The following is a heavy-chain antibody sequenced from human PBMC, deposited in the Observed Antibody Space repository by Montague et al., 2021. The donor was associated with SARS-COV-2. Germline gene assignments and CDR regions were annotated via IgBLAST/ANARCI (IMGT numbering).Heavy chain of an antibody. CDR3: ARDLDEDASDT. V-gene: IGHV3-74*01. CDR1: GFTFSRYW. Sequence: SLRLSCAASGFTFSRYWMHWVRQAPGKGLVCLSRINSDGSSTIYADSVKGRFTISRDNAKNTLYLQMNSLRSEDTAVYYCARDLDEDASDTWGQGTMVTVSS. CDR2: INSDGSST. J-gene: IGHJ3*02.